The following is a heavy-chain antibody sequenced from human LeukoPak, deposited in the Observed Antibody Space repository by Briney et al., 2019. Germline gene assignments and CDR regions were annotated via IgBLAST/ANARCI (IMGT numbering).Heavy chain of an antibody. CDR2: ISTSTSYV. J-gene: IGHJ6*03. D-gene: IGHD3-3*01. CDR1: GFTFSRSS. CDR3: AKSNADYDFYSGYYYYMDV. Sequence: GGSLRLSCAASGFTFSRSSMNWVRQAPGKGLEWVSSISTSTSYVYYADSLKGRFTISRDNAKNSLYLQMNSLRAEDTAVYYCAKSNADYDFYSGYYYYMDVWGKGTTVTVSS. V-gene: IGHV3-21*01.